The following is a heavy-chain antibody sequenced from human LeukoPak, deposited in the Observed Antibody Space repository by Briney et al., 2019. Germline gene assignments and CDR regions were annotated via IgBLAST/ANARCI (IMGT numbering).Heavy chain of an antibody. Sequence: AGGSLRLSCAASGFTFSSYGMRWVRQAPGKGLEWVSAISGSGGSTYYADSVKGRFTISRDTPKNTLYLQMNSLRAEDTAVYYCAKLTSGWVVASFDYWGQGALVTVSS. V-gene: IGHV3-23*01. D-gene: IGHD5-12*01. J-gene: IGHJ4*02. CDR1: GFTFSSYG. CDR2: ISGSGGST. CDR3: AKLTSGWVVASFDY.